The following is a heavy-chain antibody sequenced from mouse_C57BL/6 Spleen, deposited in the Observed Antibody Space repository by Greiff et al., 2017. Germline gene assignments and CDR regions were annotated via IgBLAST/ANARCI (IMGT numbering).Heavy chain of an antibody. J-gene: IGHJ2*01. V-gene: IGHV1-69*01. CDR1: GYTFTSYW. CDR3: ARRDYGNFDY. Sequence: QVQLQQPGAELVMPGASVKLSCKASGYTFTSYWMHWVKQRPGQGLEWIGEIDPSDSYTNYNQKFKGKSTLTVDNSSSTAYMQLSSLTSEDSAVYYCARRDYGNFDYWGQGTTLTVSS. CDR2: IDPSDSYT. D-gene: IGHD1-1*01.